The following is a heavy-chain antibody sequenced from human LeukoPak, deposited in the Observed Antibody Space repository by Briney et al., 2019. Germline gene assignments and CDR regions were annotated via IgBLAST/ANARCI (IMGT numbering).Heavy chain of an antibody. CDR1: GFTFSSYS. CDR2: ISSSSSYI. J-gene: IGHJ4*02. D-gene: IGHD6-19*01. Sequence: PGGSLRLSCAASGFTFSSYSMNWVRQAPGKGLEWVSSISSSSSYIYYADSVKGRFTISRDNAKNSLYLQMNSLRAEDTAVYYCAGDSSGWNLNFDYWGQGTLVTVS. CDR3: AGDSSGWNLNFDY. V-gene: IGHV3-21*01.